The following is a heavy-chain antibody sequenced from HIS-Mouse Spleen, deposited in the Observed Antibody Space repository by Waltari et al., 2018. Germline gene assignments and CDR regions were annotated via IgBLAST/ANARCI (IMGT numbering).Heavy chain of an antibody. CDR1: GYTFTGYY. D-gene: IGHD2-2*02. J-gene: IGHJ4*02. V-gene: IGHV1-2*02. CDR3: ARYNALYRLYYFDY. Sequence: QVQLVQSGAEVKKPGASVKVSCKASGYTFTGYYMHWVRQAPGQGLEWMGGINPNIGGTNNAQKFQGRVTMTRDTSISTAYMELSRLRSDDTAVYYCARYNALYRLYYFDYWGQGTLVTVSS. CDR2: INPNIGGT.